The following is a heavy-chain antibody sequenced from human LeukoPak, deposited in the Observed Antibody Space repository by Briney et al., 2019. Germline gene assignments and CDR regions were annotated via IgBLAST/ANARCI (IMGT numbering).Heavy chain of an antibody. CDR2: IRYDGSTE. V-gene: IGHV3-30*02. J-gene: IGHJ4*02. CDR1: GFTFSSYG. CDR3: AKDSHWILFDD. Sequence: GGSLRLSCAASGFTFSSYGMHWVRQAPGKGLEWVAFIRYDGSTESYADSVKGRFTISRDNSKNTLYLQMNSLRDEDTAVYYCAKDSHWILFDDWGQGTLVTVSS. D-gene: IGHD2-2*03.